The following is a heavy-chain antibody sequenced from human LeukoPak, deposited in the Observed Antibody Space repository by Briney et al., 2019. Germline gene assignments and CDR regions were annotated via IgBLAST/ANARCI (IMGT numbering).Heavy chain of an antibody. J-gene: IGHJ4*02. CDR3: AKGGLGCSSTSCFDY. D-gene: IGHD2-2*01. V-gene: IGHV3-23*01. CDR1: GLTFSSYA. Sequence: GGSLRLSCAASGLTFSSYAMSWVRQAPGKGLEWVSAISGSGGSTYYADSVKGRFTISRDNSKNTLYLQMNSLRVEDTAVYYCAKGGLGCSSTSCFDYWGQGTLVTVSS. CDR2: ISGSGGST.